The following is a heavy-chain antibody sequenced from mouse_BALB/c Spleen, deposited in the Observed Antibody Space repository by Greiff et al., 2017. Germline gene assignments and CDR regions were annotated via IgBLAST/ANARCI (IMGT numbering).Heavy chain of an antibody. J-gene: IGHJ4*01. D-gene: IGHD4-1*01. CDR3: ARDWDDYAMDD. CDR1: GFNIKDTY. V-gene: IGHV14-3*02. CDR2: IDPANGNT. Sequence: VQLKESGAELVKPGASVKLSCTASGFNIKDTYMHWVKQRPEQGLEWIGRIDPANGNTKYDPKFQGKATITADTSSNTAYLQLSSLTSEDTAVYYCARDWDDYAMDDWGQGTSVTVSS.